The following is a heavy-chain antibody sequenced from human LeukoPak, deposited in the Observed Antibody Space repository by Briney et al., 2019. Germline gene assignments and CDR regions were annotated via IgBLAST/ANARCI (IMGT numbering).Heavy chain of an antibody. D-gene: IGHD7-27*01. CDR2: MYYPGSS. CDR1: GGSVSDYY. V-gene: IGHV4-59*02. CDR3: ASRKLGNDY. Sequence: SETLSLTCTVSGGSVSDYYWSWIRQSPGKGLEWIGYMYYPGSSSYNPSLRSRVNISADTSKNQFSLKLSSVTAADTAVYYCASRKLGNDYWGQGTLVTVSS. J-gene: IGHJ4*01.